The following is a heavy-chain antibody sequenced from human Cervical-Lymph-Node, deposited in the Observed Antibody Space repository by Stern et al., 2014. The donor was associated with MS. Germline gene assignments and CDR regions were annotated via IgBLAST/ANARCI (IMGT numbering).Heavy chain of an antibody. Sequence: VQLVESGAEVKKPGSSVKVSCKASGVTFSTYAISWVRQAPGQGLEWMGGIIPIFGTANYAQKFQGRVTIIADESTSTVYMELSSLRSEDAAVYYCARKLCSGGSCSFYGMDVWGQGTTVTVSS. CDR1: GVTFSTYA. J-gene: IGHJ6*02. CDR3: ARKLCSGGSCSFYGMDV. D-gene: IGHD2-15*01. CDR2: IIPIFGTA. V-gene: IGHV1-69*01.